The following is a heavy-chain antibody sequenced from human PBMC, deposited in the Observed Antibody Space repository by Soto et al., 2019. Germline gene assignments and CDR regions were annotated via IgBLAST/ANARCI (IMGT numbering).Heavy chain of an antibody. CDR3: ARSYGPGFDY. CDR2: IYYSGST. D-gene: IGHD1-26*01. Sequence: ASDTLSLTCTVSGGSISSYYWSWIRQPPGKGLEWIGYIYYSGSTNYNPSLKSRVTISVDTSKNQFSLKLSSVTAADTAVYYCARSYGPGFDYWGQGTLVTVSS. J-gene: IGHJ4*02. CDR1: GGSISSYY. V-gene: IGHV4-59*08.